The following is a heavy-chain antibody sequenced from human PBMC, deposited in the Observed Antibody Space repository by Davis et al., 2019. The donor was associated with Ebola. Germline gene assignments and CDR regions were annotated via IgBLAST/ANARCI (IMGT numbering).Heavy chain of an antibody. CDR3: AKESSGPLRFDP. V-gene: IGHV3-53*01. Sequence: GESLKISCAASGFTVSSNYMSWVRQAPGKGLEWVSVIYSGGSTYYADSVKGRFTISRDNSKNTLYLQMNSLRAEDTAVYYCAKESSGPLRFDPWGQGTLVTVSS. J-gene: IGHJ5*02. CDR2: IYSGGST. CDR1: GFTVSSNY. D-gene: IGHD3-22*01.